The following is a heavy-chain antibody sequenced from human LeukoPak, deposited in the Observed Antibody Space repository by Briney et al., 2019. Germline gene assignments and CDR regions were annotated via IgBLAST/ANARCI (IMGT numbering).Heavy chain of an antibody. J-gene: IGHJ6*03. CDR1: GFTFGDYA. Sequence: GGSLRLSCAASGFTFGDYAMHWVRQAPGKGLEWVSGVSGSSGGIYYADSVKGRFTISRDNAKNSLYLQMNSLRAEDTALYYCARFNGGNSGHYYYYCMDVCGKGTTVIVSS. CDR3: ARFNGGNSGHYYYYCMDV. D-gene: IGHD4-23*01. V-gene: IGHV3-9*01. CDR2: VSGSSGGI.